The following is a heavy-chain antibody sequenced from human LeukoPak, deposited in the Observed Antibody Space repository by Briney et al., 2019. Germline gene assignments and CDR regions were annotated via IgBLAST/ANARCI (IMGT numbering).Heavy chain of an antibody. V-gene: IGHV3-23*01. CDR2: ISGSGGST. J-gene: IGHJ4*02. Sequence: SGGSLRLSCAASGFTFSTHDMQWVRQAPGKGLEWVSAISGSGGSTYYADSVKGRFTISRDNSKNTLYLQMNSLRAEDTAVYYCAKELHSSGYYKLFDYWGQGTLVTVSS. CDR3: AKELHSSGYYKLFDY. D-gene: IGHD3-22*01. CDR1: GFTFSTHD.